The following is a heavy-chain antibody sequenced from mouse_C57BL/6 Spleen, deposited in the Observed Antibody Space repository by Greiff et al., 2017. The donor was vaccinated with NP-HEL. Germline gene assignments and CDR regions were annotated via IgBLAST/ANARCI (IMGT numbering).Heavy chain of an antibody. Sequence: EVKLQESGGDLVKPGGSLKLSCAASGFTFSSYGMSWVRQTPDKRLEWVATISSGGSYTYYPDSVKGRFTISRDNAKNTLYLQMSSLKSEDTAMYYCARKDYYEGAMDYWGQGTSVTVSS. CDR2: ISSGGSYT. D-gene: IGHD1-1*01. CDR1: GFTFSSYG. J-gene: IGHJ4*01. CDR3: ARKDYYEGAMDY. V-gene: IGHV5-6*01.